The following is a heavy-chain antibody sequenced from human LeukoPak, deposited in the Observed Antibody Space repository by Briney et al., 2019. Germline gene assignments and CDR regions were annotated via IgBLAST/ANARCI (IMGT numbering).Heavy chain of an antibody. CDR3: ARAPPEGYFDWLLFRYFDY. Sequence: SVKVSCKASGGTFSSYAISWVRQAPGQGLEWMGGIIPIFGTANYAQKFQGRVTITADESTSTAYMELSSLRSEDTAVYYCARAPPEGYFDWLLFRYFDYWGQGTLVTVSS. V-gene: IGHV1-69*13. CDR1: GGTFSSYA. J-gene: IGHJ4*02. CDR2: IIPIFGTA. D-gene: IGHD3-9*01.